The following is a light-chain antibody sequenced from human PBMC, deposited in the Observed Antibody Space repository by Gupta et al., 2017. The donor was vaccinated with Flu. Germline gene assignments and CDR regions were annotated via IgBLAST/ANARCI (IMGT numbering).Light chain of an antibody. V-gene: IGKV1-33*01. CDR2: DAA. Sequence: DLPMTQSPYSLSASVGDRVTITCQASQDISHYLNWYQQKPGKAPKLLIYDAANLETGVTSRFSGSGSGTDFTFTISSLQPEDIATYYCQQYGNLPLTFGGGTKVEIK. CDR1: QDISHY. J-gene: IGKJ4*01. CDR3: QQYGNLPLT.